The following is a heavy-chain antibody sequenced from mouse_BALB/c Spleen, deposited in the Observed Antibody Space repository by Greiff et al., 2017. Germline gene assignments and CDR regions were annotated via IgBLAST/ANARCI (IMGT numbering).Heavy chain of an antibody. D-gene: IGHD2-10*02. CDR1: GYAFSSYW. J-gene: IGHJ2*01. CDR3: ARSEYGNYFDY. Sequence: QVQLQQSGAELVRPGSSVKISCKASGYAFSSYWMNWVKQRPGQGLEWIGQIYPGDGDTNYNGKFKGKATLTADKSSSTAYMQLSSLTSEDSAVYFCARSEYGNYFDYWGQGTTLTVSS. V-gene: IGHV1-80*01. CDR2: IYPGDGDT.